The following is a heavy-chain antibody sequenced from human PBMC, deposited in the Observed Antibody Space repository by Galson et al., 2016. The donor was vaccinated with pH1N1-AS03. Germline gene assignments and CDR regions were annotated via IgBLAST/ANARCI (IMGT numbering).Heavy chain of an antibody. CDR2: ISGRGGFT. CDR1: GFTFSSHA. J-gene: IGHJ4*02. CDR3: TTVAGTYYNGAY. Sequence: SLRLSCAASGFTFSSHAMTWVRQAPGKGLEWVSGISGRGGFTSYADSVKGRFTISRDNSKNKLFLQMSSLRAEDTALHYCTTVAGTYYNGAYWGQGYLVTVS. D-gene: IGHD3-10*01. V-gene: IGHV3-23*01.